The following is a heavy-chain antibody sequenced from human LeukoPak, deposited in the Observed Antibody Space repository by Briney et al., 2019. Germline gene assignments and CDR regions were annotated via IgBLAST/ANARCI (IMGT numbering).Heavy chain of an antibody. CDR2: ISSSSSYI. Sequence: GGSLRLSCAASGFTFSSYSMNWVRQAPGKGLEWVSSISSSSSYIYYADSVKGRLTISRDNSKNTLYLQMNSLRAEDTAVYYCAKDKFSDYYFDYWGQGTLVTVSS. J-gene: IGHJ4*02. V-gene: IGHV3-21*01. CDR1: GFTFSSYS. CDR3: AKDKFSDYYFDY. D-gene: IGHD3-16*01.